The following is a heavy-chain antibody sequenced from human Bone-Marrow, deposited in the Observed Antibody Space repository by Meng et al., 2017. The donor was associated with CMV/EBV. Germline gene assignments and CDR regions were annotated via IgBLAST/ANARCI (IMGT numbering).Heavy chain of an antibody. V-gene: IGHV4-34*01. J-gene: IGHJ4*02. D-gene: IGHD1-20*01. CDR1: GGSFSGYY. Sequence: SETLSLTCAVYGGSFSGYYWSWIRQPPGKGLEWIGEINHSGSTYYNPSLKSRVTISVDTSKNQFSLKLSSVTAADTAVYYCAREIGLTGTFDYWGQGTRVTVSS. CDR3: AREIGLTGTFDY. CDR2: INHSGST.